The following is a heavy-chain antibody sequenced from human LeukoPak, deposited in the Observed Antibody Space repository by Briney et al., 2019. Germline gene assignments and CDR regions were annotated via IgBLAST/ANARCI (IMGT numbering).Heavy chain of an antibody. CDR3: ARAPYYYDSSGWGAFDI. J-gene: IGHJ3*02. Sequence: SQTLSLTCAVSGGSISSGGYSWSWIRQPPGKGLEWIGYIYHSGSTYYNPSLKSRVTISVDRSKNQFSLKLSSVTAADTAVYYCARAPYYYDSSGWGAFDIWGQGTMVTVSS. CDR2: IYHSGST. V-gene: IGHV4-30-2*01. CDR1: GGSISSGGYS. D-gene: IGHD3-22*01.